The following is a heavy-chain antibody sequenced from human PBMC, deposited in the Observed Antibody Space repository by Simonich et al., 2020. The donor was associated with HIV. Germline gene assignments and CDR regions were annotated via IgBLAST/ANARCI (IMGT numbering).Heavy chain of an antibody. CDR2: INPNSGGT. V-gene: IGHV1-2*06. Sequence: QVQLVQSGAEVKKPGASVKVSCKASGYTFSGYYMHWVRQAPGPGRGGKGRINPNSGGTNHAKKFQGRVTMTRDTSISTADMELSRLRSDDTAVYYCARDYWATGTTFDYWGQGTLVTVSS. D-gene: IGHD1-1*01. CDR1: GYTFSGYY. CDR3: ARDYWATGTTFDY. J-gene: IGHJ4*02.